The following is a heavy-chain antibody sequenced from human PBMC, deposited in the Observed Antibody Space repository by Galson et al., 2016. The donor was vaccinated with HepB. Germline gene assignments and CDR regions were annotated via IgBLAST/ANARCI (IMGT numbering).Heavy chain of an antibody. D-gene: IGHD1-26*01. CDR2: IDSDGITT. CDR1: GFTLSSYW. J-gene: IGHJ6*02. CDR3: ATGGGRRSKYYGMDV. Sequence: SLRLSCAASGFTLSSYWMYWVRQAPGKGLVWVSRIDSDGITTAYADSVKGRFTISRDNAKNTLYLQMNSLSAEDTAVYYCATGGGRRSKYYGMDVWGHGTMVTVSS. V-gene: IGHV3-74*01.